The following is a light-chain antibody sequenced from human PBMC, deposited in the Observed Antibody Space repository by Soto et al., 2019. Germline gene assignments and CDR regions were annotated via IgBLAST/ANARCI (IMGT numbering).Light chain of an antibody. V-gene: IGKV3-15*01. CDR1: QSVGRA. CDR2: AAS. Sequence: EIVMTQSPATLSVSPEETATLSCRASQSVGRAVAWYQHKPGQAPRHLIVAASIRATGVPGRFSGGGSGTDCTLPISSQQCEDLAVYYCQQYRNWTPLTFGGGTTVEIK. CDR3: QQYRNWTPLT. J-gene: IGKJ4*01.